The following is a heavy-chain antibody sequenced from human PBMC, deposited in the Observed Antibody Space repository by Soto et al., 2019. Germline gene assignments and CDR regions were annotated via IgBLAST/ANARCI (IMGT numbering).Heavy chain of an antibody. CDR1: GYTFTGYY. J-gene: IGHJ6*02. CDR3: ARDVTAPYCGGDSCYGMDV. CDR2: INPNSGGT. Sequence: ASVKVSCKASGYTFTGYYMHWVRQAPGQGLEWMGWINPNSGGTNYAQKFQGRVTMTRDTSISTAYMELSRLRSDDTAVYYCARDVTAPYCGGDSCYGMDVWGQGTTVTVSS. V-gene: IGHV1-2*02. D-gene: IGHD2-21*01.